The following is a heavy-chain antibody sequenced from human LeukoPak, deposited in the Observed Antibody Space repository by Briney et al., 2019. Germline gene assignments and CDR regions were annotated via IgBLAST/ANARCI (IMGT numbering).Heavy chain of an antibody. V-gene: IGHV3-9*01. CDR2: ISWNSGSI. J-gene: IGHJ4*02. Sequence: GRSLRLSCAASGFIFDDYAIHWVRQAPGKGLEWVSGISWNSGSIGYADSVKGRFTISRDNAKNSLYLQMNSLRAEDAALYYCTRAIGVTCISTSCYSFDYWGQGTLVTVSS. CDR1: GFIFDDYA. D-gene: IGHD2-2*02. CDR3: TRAIGVTCISTSCYSFDY.